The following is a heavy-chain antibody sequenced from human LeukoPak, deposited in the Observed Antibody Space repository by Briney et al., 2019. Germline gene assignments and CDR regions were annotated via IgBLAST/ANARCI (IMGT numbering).Heavy chain of an antibody. CDR2: INPNSGGT. V-gene: IGHV1-2*02. J-gene: IGHJ6*02. CDR1: GYTFTGYY. D-gene: IGHD3-3*01. Sequence: ASVKVSCKASGYTFTGYYMHWVRQAPGQGLEWMGWINPNSGGTNYAQKFQGRVTMTRDTSISTAYMELSRLRSDDTAVYYCAKDITIFGVVINYYGMDVWGQGTTVTVSS. CDR3: AKDITIFGVVINYYGMDV.